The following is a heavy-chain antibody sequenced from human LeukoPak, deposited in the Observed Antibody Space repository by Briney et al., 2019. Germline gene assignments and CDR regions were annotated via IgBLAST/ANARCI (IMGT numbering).Heavy chain of an antibody. Sequence: SETLSLTCTVSGGSISTYYWSWIRQPPGKGLEWIGYIYYSGSTNYNPSLKSRATISVDTSKNQFSLKLTSVTAADTAVYYCARRRGGQFDWLLYVGEAFDIWGQGTMVTVSS. D-gene: IGHD3-9*01. CDR1: GGSISTYY. J-gene: IGHJ3*02. CDR3: ARRRGGQFDWLLYVGEAFDI. CDR2: IYYSGST. V-gene: IGHV4-59*01.